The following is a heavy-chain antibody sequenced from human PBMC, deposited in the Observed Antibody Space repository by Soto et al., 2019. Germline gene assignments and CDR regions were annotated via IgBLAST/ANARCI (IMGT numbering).Heavy chain of an antibody. CDR1: GYTFTSYD. CDR2: MNPNSGNT. D-gene: IGHD2-15*01. CDR3: ARGDCSGGSCTGYYYYYMDV. J-gene: IGHJ6*03. V-gene: IGHV1-8*01. Sequence: ASVKVSCEASGYTFTSYDINWVRQATGQGLEWMGWMNPNSGNTGYAQKFQGRVTMTRNTSISTAYMELSSLRSEDTAVYYCARGDCSGGSCTGYYYYYMDVWGKGTTVTVSS.